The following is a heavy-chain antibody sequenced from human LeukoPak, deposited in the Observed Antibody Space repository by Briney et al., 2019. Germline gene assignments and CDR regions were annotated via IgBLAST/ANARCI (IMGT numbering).Heavy chain of an antibody. Sequence: SETLSLTCAVSAYSISSGYFWGWIRQPPGKEPQWIGSIYHSGRTYYNPSLKSRVTISVDTSKNQFSLKLNSVTAADTAVYYCARIPEGQTAYFDYWGQGSLVAVSS. D-gene: IGHD2-21*02. CDR2: IYHSGRT. V-gene: IGHV4-38-2*01. CDR3: ARIPEGQTAYFDY. CDR1: AYSISSGYF. J-gene: IGHJ4*02.